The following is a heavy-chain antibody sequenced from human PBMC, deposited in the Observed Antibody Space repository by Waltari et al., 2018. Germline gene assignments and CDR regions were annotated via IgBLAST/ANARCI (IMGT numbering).Heavy chain of an antibody. D-gene: IGHD3-16*01. CDR1: GFTFSSYW. CDR2: IKQDGSEK. Sequence: EVQLVESGGGLVQPGGSLRLSCAASGFTFSSYWMSWVRQAPGKGLEWVANIKQDGSEKYYVDSVKGRFPISRDNAKNSLYLQMNSLRAEDTAVYYCANLGIGSELNDYWGQGTLVTVSS. CDR3: ANLGIGSELNDY. J-gene: IGHJ4*02. V-gene: IGHV3-7*01.